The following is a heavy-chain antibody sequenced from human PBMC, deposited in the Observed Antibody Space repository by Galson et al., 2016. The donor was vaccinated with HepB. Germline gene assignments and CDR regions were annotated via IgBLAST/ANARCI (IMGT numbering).Heavy chain of an antibody. CDR2: INHSGNT. V-gene: IGHV4-34*01. Sequence: SETLSLTCAVYGGSFSDYYWTWIRQPPGKGLEWIGEINHSGNTKYNPSLRSRITMSVDTSKNQFSLNLSSLTAADTAVYYCARPRGNKWPFDYWGQGTLVTGSA. CDR1: GGSFSDYY. D-gene: IGHD3-10*01. CDR3: ARPRGNKWPFDY. J-gene: IGHJ4*02.